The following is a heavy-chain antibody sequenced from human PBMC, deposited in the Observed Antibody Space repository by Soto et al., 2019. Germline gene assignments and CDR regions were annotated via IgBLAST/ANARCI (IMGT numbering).Heavy chain of an antibody. J-gene: IGHJ6*02. Sequence: ASVKVSGKASGGTFTGYYMHWVRQAPGQGLEWMGWINPNSGGTNYAQKFQGRVTMTRDTSISTAYMELSRLRSDDTAVYYCARGELSCDVWSGYCNYYGMDVWGQGTTVTVSS. CDR1: GGTFTGYY. V-gene: IGHV1-2*02. CDR3: ARGELSCDVWSGYCNYYGMDV. D-gene: IGHD3-3*01. CDR2: INPNSGGT.